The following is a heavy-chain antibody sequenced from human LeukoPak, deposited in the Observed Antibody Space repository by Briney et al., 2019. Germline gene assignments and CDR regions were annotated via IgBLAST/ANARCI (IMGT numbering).Heavy chain of an antibody. Sequence: GGSLRLSCAASGFTFSSYAMHWVRQAPGKGLEWVAVISYDGSNKYYADSVKGRFTISRDNSKNTLYLQMNSLRAEDTAVYYCARDAIWFGELLYYLDYWGQGTLVTVSS. CDR1: GFTFSSYA. J-gene: IGHJ4*02. V-gene: IGHV3-30-3*01. CDR3: ARDAIWFGELLYYLDY. D-gene: IGHD3-10*01. CDR2: ISYDGSNK.